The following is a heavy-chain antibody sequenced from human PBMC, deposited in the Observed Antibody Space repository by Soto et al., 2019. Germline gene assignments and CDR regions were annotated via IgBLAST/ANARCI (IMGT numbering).Heavy chain of an antibody. CDR3: ARDADYGDDYYYYYYMDV. CDR2: ISSSSSTI. J-gene: IGHJ6*03. D-gene: IGHD4-17*01. CDR1: GFTFSSYS. Sequence: GGSLRLSCAASGFTFSSYSMNWVRQAPGKGLEWVSYISSSSSTIYYADSVKGRFTISRDNAKNSLYLQMNSLRAEDTAVYYCARDADYGDDYYYYYYMDVWGKGTTVTVSS. V-gene: IGHV3-48*01.